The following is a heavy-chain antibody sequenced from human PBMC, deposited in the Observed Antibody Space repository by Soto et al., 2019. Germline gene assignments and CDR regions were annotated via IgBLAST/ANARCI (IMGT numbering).Heavy chain of an antibody. Sequence: GASVKVSCKASGYSFTRFGISWVRQAPGQGLEWVGRISTYNGNTKYAQKLQGRVTVSTDTSTSTAYMELRSLRSDDTAVYYCARDPQYRTSPQVFDYWGQGTLVTVSS. CDR2: ISTYNGNT. CDR1: GYSFTRFG. D-gene: IGHD6-6*01. CDR3: ARDPQYRTSPQVFDY. V-gene: IGHV1-18*01. J-gene: IGHJ4*02.